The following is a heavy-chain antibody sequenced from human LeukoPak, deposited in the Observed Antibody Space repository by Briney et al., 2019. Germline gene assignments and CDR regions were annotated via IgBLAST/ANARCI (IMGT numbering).Heavy chain of an antibody. Sequence: SETLSLTCTVSGGSTSSSSYYWGWIRQPPGKGLEWIGTIYYSGSTYYNPSLKSRVTISVDTSKNQFSLKLSSVTAADTAVYYCARGYCSGGSCYLFDYWGQGTLVTVSS. D-gene: IGHD2-15*01. V-gene: IGHV4-39*07. CDR3: ARGYCSGGSCYLFDY. CDR2: IYYSGST. J-gene: IGHJ4*02. CDR1: GGSTSSSSYY.